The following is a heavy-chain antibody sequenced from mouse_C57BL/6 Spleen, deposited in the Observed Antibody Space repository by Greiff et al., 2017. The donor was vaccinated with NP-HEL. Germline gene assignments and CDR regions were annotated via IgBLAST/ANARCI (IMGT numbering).Heavy chain of an antibody. J-gene: IGHJ3*01. CDR3: TRRNYYGSSFQAWFAY. V-gene: IGHV1-5*01. CDR2: IYPGNSDT. CDR1: GYTFTSYW. Sequence: EVQLQQSGTVLARPGASVKMSCKTSGYTFTSYWMHWVKQRPGQGLEWIGAIYPGNSDTSSNQKFKGKAKLTAVTSASTAYMELSSLTNEDSAVYYCTRRNYYGSSFQAWFAYWGQGTLVTVSA. D-gene: IGHD1-1*01.